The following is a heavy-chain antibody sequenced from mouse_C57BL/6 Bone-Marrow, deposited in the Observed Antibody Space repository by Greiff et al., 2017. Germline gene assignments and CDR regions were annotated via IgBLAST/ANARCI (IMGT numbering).Heavy chain of an antibody. CDR1: DSEVFPIAY. Sequence: QVQLLQSGSELRSPGSSVKLSCKDFDSEVFPIAYMSWVRQTPGHGFEWIGGIFPSIGRTIYGEKFEDKATLDADTQSNTASLELNSLTSNDSTIYYSARGGGYYINYYYAMDYWGQGTSVTVSS. D-gene: IGHD2-5*01. V-gene: IGHV15-2*01. CDR3: ARGGGYYINYYYAMDY. CDR2: IFPSIGRT. J-gene: IGHJ4*01.